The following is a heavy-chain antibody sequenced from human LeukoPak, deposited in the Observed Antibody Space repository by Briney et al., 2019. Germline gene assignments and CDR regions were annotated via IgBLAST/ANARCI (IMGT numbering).Heavy chain of an antibody. CDR2: INPNSGGT. V-gene: IGHV1-2*02. Sequence: GASVKVSCKASGYTFTGYYMHWVRQAPGQGLEWMGWINPNSGGTNYAQKFQGRVTMTRDTSISTAYMELSRLRSDDTAAYYCARVGKKRGGDCYGYWGQGTLVTVSS. J-gene: IGHJ4*02. CDR1: GYTFTGYY. D-gene: IGHD2-21*01. CDR3: ARVGKKRGGDCYGY.